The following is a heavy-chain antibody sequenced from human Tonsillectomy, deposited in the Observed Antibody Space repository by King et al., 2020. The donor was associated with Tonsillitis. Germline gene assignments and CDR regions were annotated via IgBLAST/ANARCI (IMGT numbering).Heavy chain of an antibody. V-gene: IGHV7-4-1*02. CDR1: GYTFTSYA. Sequence: QLVQSGSELKKPGASVKVSCKTSGYTFTSYAMNWVRQAPGQGLEWMGWINTNTGNPTYAQGFTGRFVFSLDTSVSTAYLQISSLKAADTAVYFCAKSAVAGTYYYYYGVDVWGQGTTVTVS. CDR2: INTNTGNP. D-gene: IGHD6-19*01. CDR3: AKSAVAGTYYYYYGVDV. J-gene: IGHJ6*02.